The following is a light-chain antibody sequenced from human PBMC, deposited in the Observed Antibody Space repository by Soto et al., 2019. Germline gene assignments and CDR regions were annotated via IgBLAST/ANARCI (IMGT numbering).Light chain of an antibody. CDR3: SSYAGSYTLWV. V-gene: IGLV2-11*01. Sequence: SVLTQPRSVSGSPGQSVTISCTGTSSAVGGYNYVSWYQQYPGKAPKLIIYDVSKRPSGVPDRFSGSKSGNTASLTISGLQAEDEADYYCSSYAGSYTLWVFGGGTKLTVL. CDR2: DVS. J-gene: IGLJ3*02. CDR1: SSAVGGYNY.